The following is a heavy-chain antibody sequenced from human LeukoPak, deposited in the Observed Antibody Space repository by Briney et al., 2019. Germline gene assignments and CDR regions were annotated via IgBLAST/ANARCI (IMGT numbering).Heavy chain of an antibody. D-gene: IGHD6-19*01. J-gene: IGHJ4*02. CDR1: GFTFSSYA. V-gene: IGHV3-30*04. Sequence: GGSLRLSCAASGFTFSSYAMHWVRQAPGKGLEWVAVISYDGSNKYYADSVKGRFTISRDNSKNTLYLQMNSLRAEDTAVYYCAREGPRMTVAGTFDYWGQGTLVTVSS. CDR2: ISYDGSNK. CDR3: AREGPRMTVAGTFDY.